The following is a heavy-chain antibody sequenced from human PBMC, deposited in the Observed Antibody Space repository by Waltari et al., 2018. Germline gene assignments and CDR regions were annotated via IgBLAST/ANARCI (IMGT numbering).Heavy chain of an antibody. Sequence: EVQLVQSGAEVKKPGESLKISCKGSGYSFTSYWIGWVRQMPGKGLEWMGIIYPGDSDTIYSPSFQGQVTISADKSISTAYLQWSSLKASDTAMYYCARSLVVAATGADAFDIWGQGTMVTVSS. CDR1: GYSFTSYW. D-gene: IGHD2-15*01. J-gene: IGHJ3*02. CDR2: IYPGDSDT. V-gene: IGHV5-51*01. CDR3: ARSLVVAATGADAFDI.